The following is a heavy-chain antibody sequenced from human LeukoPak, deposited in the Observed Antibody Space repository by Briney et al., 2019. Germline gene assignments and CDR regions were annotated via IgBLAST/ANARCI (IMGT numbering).Heavy chain of an antibody. D-gene: IGHD6-6*01. J-gene: IGHJ5*02. CDR1: GFTFSSYG. CDR2: IRYDGSNK. Sequence: PGGSLRLSCAASGFTFSSYGMHWVRQAPGKGLEWVAFIRYDGSNKYYADSVKGRFTISRDNSKNTLYLQMNSLRAEDTAVYYCAKGSIAARPFNWFDPWGQGTLVTVSS. CDR3: AKGSIAARPFNWFDP. V-gene: IGHV3-30*02.